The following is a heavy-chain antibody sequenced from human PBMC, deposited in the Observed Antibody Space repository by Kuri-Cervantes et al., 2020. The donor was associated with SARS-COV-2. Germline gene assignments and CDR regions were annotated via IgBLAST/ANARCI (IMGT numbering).Heavy chain of an antibody. D-gene: IGHD4-17*01. Sequence: SETLSLTCSVSGGAIDGFYWSWIRQPPGRGLEWLGFIYDSAITKYNPSLKSRVTMSLDTSKNQLSLEVRSVTAADTAVYYCATNVEPYGDYSGAFDIWGQGTLVTVSS. J-gene: IGHJ3*02. CDR3: ATNVEPYGDYSGAFDI. CDR1: GGAIDGFY. V-gene: IGHV4-59*08. CDR2: IYDSAIT.